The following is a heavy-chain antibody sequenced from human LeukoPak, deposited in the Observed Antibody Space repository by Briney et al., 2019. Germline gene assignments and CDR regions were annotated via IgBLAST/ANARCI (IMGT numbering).Heavy chain of an antibody. V-gene: IGHV3-23*01. CDR3: AKGQPMVRGGPISNR. CDR1: EFTFSNFA. J-gene: IGHJ5*02. Sequence: PGGSLRLSCAAAEFTFSNFAMAWVRQAPGEGLEWVSGISGNGGKIYYADSVKGRFTISRDNSKNTLYPEKNRLRGEDTAGYFCAKGQPMVRGGPISNRWGQGTLVTVSS. D-gene: IGHD3-10*01. CDR2: ISGNGGKI.